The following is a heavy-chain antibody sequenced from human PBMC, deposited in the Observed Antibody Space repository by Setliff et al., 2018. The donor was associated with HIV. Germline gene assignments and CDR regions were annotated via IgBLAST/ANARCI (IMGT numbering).Heavy chain of an antibody. J-gene: IGHJ4*02. D-gene: IGHD6-19*01. CDR3: ARGGRDTSGWSSYYFDY. Sequence: PSETLSLTCSVYGGSVSGDYWGWIHQPPGKGLEWIGGVTPSGRTNYNPSLESRVTTSVDTSKKQFSLRLTPVTAADPAVHYCARGGRDTSGWSSYYFDYCRKGT. CDR1: GGSVSGDY. CDR2: VTPSGRT. V-gene: IGHV4-34*01.